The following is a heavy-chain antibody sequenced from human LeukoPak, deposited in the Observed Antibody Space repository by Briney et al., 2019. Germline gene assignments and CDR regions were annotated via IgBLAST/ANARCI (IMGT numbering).Heavy chain of an antibody. Sequence: GGSLRLSCTASGFTFGDYGMTWVRQAPGMGLEWVGFIRTKVYDGATEYAASVKGRFTISRDDSKSIAYLQMNSLKTEDTAVYYCTRGRLWLDYWGQGTLVTVSS. CDR3: TRGRLWLDY. CDR1: GFTFGDYG. D-gene: IGHD5-18*01. CDR2: IRTKVYDGAT. V-gene: IGHV3-49*04. J-gene: IGHJ4*02.